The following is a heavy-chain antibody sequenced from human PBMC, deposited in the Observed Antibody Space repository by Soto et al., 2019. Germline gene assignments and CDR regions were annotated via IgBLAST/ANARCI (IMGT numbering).Heavy chain of an antibody. V-gene: IGHV2-5*02. J-gene: IGHJ5*02. D-gene: IGHD3-10*02. CDR2: IYWDDDK. CDR3: EKIPMFGGRPRGSAP. Sequence: QITLKESGPTLVKPTQTLTLTCTFSGFSLSTSGVGVGWIRQPPGKALEWLALIYWDDDKRYSPSLKSRLTIPRDTPKNQVVLTMTNRALEETPTYYCEKIPMFGGRPRGSAPGGRGTLGTVSS. CDR1: GFSLSTSGVG.